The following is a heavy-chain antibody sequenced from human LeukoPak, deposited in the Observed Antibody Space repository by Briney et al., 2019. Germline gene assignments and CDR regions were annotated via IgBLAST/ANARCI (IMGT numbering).Heavy chain of an antibody. D-gene: IGHD3-10*01. CDR1: GKSFTSYL. J-gene: IGHJ5*02. V-gene: IGHV5-51*01. Sequence: GALKIPCKGSGKSFTSYLIGRGRRMPGKGLEGMGIIYPGDSDTRYSPSFQGQVTISADKSISTAYLQWSSLKASDTAMYYCARQGSGPRFNWFDPWGQGTLVTVSS. CDR2: IYPGDSDT. CDR3: ARQGSGPRFNWFDP.